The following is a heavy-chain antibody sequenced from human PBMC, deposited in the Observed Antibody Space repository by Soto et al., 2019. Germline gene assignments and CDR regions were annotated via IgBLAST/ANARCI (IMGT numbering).Heavy chain of an antibody. CDR2: IKQDGSGK. CDR3: AREIGDYDWEYYFDY. CDR1: GFTFSSYW. D-gene: IGHD3-22*01. V-gene: IGHV3-7*01. Sequence: GGSLRLSCAASGFTFSSYWMSWVRQAPGKGLEWVANIKQDGSGKYYVDSVKGRFTISRDNAKNSLYLQMNSLRAEDTAVYYCAREIGDYDWEYYFDYWGQGTLVTVSS. J-gene: IGHJ4*02.